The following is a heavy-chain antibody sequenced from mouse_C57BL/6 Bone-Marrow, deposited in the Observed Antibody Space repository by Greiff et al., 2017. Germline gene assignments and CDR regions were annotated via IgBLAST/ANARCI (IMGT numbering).Heavy chain of an antibody. CDR2: ISPANSYT. V-gene: IGHV1-5*01. CDR1: GSPLPSYW. D-gene: IGHD1-1*01. J-gene: IGHJ2*01. Sequence: VQLQQPGTVLARPGASVKMSCKTSGSPLPSYWMHGVKRRPGQGLDWIGAISPANSYTNYNQKFKGKAKLTAGTSASTAYMELSSLTTEDSAVYDWTRSSINRVVEDYWGQGTTLTVSS. CDR3: TRSSINRVVEDY.